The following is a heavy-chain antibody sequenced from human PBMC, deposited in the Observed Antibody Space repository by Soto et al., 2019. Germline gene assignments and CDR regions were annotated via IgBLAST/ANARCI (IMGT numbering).Heavy chain of an antibody. CDR1: GDSIINDR. V-gene: IGHV4-59*01. CDR3: ARGLYYNSWTPFY. D-gene: IGHD3-10*01. CDR2: IYDSGST. J-gene: IGHJ4*02. Sequence: SETLSLTCTVSGDSIINDRWNWIRQPPGKGLECIGYIYDSGSTNYNPSLKSRVTISVDTSKNQFSLKLNSVTAADTAVYYCARGLYYNSWTPFYWGQGTLVTVSS.